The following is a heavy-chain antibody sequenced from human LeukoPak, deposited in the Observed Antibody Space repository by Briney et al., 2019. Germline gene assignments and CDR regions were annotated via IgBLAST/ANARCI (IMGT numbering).Heavy chain of an antibody. CDR2: IRDDGSNK. J-gene: IGHJ4*02. Sequence: GGSLRLSCAASGFTFSSYGMHWVRQAPGKGLEWVAFIRDDGSNKLYADSVKGRFTISRDNSKNTLYLQMNSLRVEDTAVYYCAKGVRSGYDRLDFWGQGTLVTVSS. CDR3: AKGVRSGYDRLDF. CDR1: GFTFSSYG. V-gene: IGHV3-30*02. D-gene: IGHD5-12*01.